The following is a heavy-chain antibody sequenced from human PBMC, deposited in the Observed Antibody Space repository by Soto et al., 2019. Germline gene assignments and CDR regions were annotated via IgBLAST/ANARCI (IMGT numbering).Heavy chain of an antibody. D-gene: IGHD4-4*01. CDR2: ISYDGSKT. J-gene: IGHJ4*02. CDR1: AFTFRSYT. V-gene: IGHV3-30*04. Sequence: GGSLRLSCAASAFTFRSYTMHWVRQAPGKGLEWVATISYDGSKTNYADSVRGRFTISRDNSKSTLFLQMDSLRPEDTAVYSCARDRDSSYFPPPYYFDSWGQGTLV. CDR3: ARDRDSSYFPPPYYFDS.